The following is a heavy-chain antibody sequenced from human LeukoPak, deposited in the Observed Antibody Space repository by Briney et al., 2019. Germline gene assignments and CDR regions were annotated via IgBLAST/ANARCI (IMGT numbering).Heavy chain of an antibody. Sequence: SETLSLTCAVYGGSFSGYYWSWIRQPPGKGLEWIGEINHSGSTNYNPSLKSRVTISVDTSKNQFSLKLSSVTAADTAVYYCARGWVSSWNYWGQGTLVTVSS. CDR1: GGSFSGYY. D-gene: IGHD6-13*01. J-gene: IGHJ4*02. CDR2: INHSGST. CDR3: ARGWVSSWNY. V-gene: IGHV4-34*01.